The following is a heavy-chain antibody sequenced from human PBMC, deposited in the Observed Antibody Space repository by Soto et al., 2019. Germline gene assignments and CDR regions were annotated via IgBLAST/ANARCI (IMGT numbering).Heavy chain of an antibody. CDR1: GDSISSSSSY. D-gene: IGHD3-10*01. Sequence: QLQLQESGPGLVKPSETLSLTRTVSGDSISSSSSYWGWIRQPPGKGLEWIAIISHSGTTYYTPPLKSRLTISVDTSKNQFSLNLASVTAADTAVYYCARRNYPYYFDYWGQGTLVTVSS. CDR2: ISHSGTT. V-gene: IGHV4-39*01. CDR3: ARRNYPYYFDY. J-gene: IGHJ4*02.